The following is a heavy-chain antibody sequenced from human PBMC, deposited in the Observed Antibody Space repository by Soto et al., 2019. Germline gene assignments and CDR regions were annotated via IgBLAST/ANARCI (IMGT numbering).Heavy chain of an antibody. V-gene: IGHV3-30-3*01. Sequence: QVQLVESGGGVVQPGRSLRLSCAASGFTFSSYAMHWVRQAPGKGLEWVAVISYDGNDESYTDSVKGRFTISRDTSNNTLYLQMISLRPEDTAVYYCAKDRTSNFWSAYFDSWGQGTLIAVSS. CDR2: ISYDGNDE. CDR1: GFTFSSYA. CDR3: AKDRTSNFWSAYFDS. D-gene: IGHD3-3*01. J-gene: IGHJ4*02.